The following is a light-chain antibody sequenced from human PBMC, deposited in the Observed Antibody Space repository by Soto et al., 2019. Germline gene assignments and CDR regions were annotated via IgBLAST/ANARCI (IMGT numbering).Light chain of an antibody. V-gene: IGKV3-20*01. Sequence: ETVLTQSPGTLSLSPGERATLSCRASQSVSSNYLAWYQQKPGQAPRLLMYGASTRATGIPDRFSGSGSGTDFSLTVSRVGPEDFAVYYCQQFGRSPPSWTFGQGTKVEIK. CDR3: QQFGRSPPSWT. CDR2: GAS. CDR1: QSVSSNY. J-gene: IGKJ1*01.